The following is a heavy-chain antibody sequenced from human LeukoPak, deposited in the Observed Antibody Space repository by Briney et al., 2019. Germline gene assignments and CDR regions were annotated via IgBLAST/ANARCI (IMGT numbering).Heavy chain of an antibody. J-gene: IGHJ6*02. CDR2: IYSGGST. V-gene: IGHV3-53*01. CDR3: ARVRTPYGYYGMDV. D-gene: IGHD3-10*01. CDR1: GFTVSNNY. Sequence: PGGSLRLSCAASGFTVSNNYMNWVRQAPGKGLEWVSVIYSGGSTSYADSVKGRFTISRDNSKNTLYLQMSSLRAEDTAVYYCARVRTPYGYYGMDVWGQGTTVTVSS.